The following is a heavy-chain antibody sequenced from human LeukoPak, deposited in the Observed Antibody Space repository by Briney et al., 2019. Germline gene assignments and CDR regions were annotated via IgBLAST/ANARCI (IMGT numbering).Heavy chain of an antibody. Sequence: GGSLRLSCAASGFTFSSDSMKWGRQTPGKGLEWVSSIIISSSYIYSAHSVKGRFTISRDNAKHSLYLQMDSLRAEDTAVYYCASWAIGGIYCSSTSCYTRFDPWGQGTLVTVSS. J-gene: IGHJ5*02. CDR2: IIISSSYI. CDR3: ASWAIGGIYCSSTSCYTRFDP. CDR1: GFTFSSDS. D-gene: IGHD2-2*02. V-gene: IGHV3-21*01.